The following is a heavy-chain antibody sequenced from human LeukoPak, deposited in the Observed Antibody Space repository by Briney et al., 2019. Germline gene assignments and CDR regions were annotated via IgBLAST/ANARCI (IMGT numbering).Heavy chain of an antibody. J-gene: IGHJ5*02. D-gene: IGHD2-2*01. V-gene: IGHV1-46*01. CDR2: INLSGGSR. CDR1: GYTFTSYY. CDR3: ARDACSSAICQAGGNWFDP. Sequence: ASVKVSCKASGYTFTSYYMHWVRQAPGQGLEWMGTINLSGGSRSYAQKFQGRVTMTRDTSTSTVYMELSSLRSEDTAVYFCARDACSSAICQAGGNWFDPWGQGTLVIVS.